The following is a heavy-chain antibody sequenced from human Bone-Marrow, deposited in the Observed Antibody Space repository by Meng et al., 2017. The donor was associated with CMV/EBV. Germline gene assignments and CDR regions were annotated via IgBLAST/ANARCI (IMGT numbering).Heavy chain of an antibody. J-gene: IGHJ6*02. V-gene: IGHV3-7*03. CDR2: IKQDGSEK. CDR3: AREGRYCSSTSCYSPIYYYYYYGMDV. D-gene: IGHD2-2*01. CDR1: GFTVSSNE. Sequence: GESLKISCAASGFTVSSNEMSWVRQAPGKGLEWVANIKQDGSEKYYVDSVKGRFTISRDNAKNSLYLQMNSLRAEDTAVYYCAREGRYCSSTSCYSPIYYYYYYGMDVWGQGTTVTVSS.